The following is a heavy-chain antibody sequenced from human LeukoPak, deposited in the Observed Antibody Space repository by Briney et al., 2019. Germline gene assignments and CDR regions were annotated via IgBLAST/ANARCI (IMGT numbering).Heavy chain of an antibody. V-gene: IGHV4-59*01. D-gene: IGHD3-10*01. CDR3: ARGNYGSGRGYYFDY. J-gene: IGHJ4*02. CDR2: LYYGGST. CDR1: GGSISRYY. Sequence: SETLSLTCTVSGGSISRYYWSWIRQPPGKRLEGMGYLYYGGSTNYNPSLKSRVTISVDSSNTQFSLKLSSVTAADTAVYYCARGNYGSGRGYYFDYWGQGTLVTVSS.